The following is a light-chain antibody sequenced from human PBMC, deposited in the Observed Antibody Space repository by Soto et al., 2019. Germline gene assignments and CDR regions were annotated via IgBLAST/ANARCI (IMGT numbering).Light chain of an antibody. Sequence: EIVLPQSPGTLSMSPGESATLSCRASQSVRSNCLAWYQQKPGQAPRLLIYGASNRATGIPDRFSGSGSGTDFTLTISRLEPEDFAVYYCQQYGSSPQTFGQGTRLE. J-gene: IGKJ5*01. CDR3: QQYGSSPQT. CDR2: GAS. CDR1: QSVRSNC. V-gene: IGKV3-20*01.